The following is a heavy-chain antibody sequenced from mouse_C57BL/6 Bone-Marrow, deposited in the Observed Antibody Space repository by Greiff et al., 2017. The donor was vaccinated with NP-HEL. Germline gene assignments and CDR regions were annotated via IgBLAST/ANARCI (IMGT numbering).Heavy chain of an antibody. V-gene: IGHV14-4*01. J-gene: IGHJ3*01. CDR1: GFNIKDDY. CDR3: TTRSSAWVAY. CDR2: IDPENGDT. Sequence: VQLQQSGAELVRPGASVKLSCTASGFNIKDDYMHWVKQRPEQGLEWIGWIDPENGDTESASKFQGKATITADTSSNTAYLQRSSLTSEDTAVYYGTTRSSAWVAYWGQGTLVTVSA.